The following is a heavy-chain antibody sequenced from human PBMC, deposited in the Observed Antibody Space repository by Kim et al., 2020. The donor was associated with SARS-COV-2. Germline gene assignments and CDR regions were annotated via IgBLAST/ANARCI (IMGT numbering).Heavy chain of an antibody. V-gene: IGHV3-23*01. Sequence: GGSLRLSCAASGFTFSNYAMTWVRQAPGEGLEWVSSISISGKNTYYADSVKGRFTISRDNSKNMVHLQMNSLRADDTAIYYCARDLGDSSARGNWGQGTLVTVSS. J-gene: IGHJ4*02. CDR2: ISISGKNT. CDR3: ARDLGDSSARGN. CDR1: GFTFSNYA. D-gene: IGHD3-22*01.